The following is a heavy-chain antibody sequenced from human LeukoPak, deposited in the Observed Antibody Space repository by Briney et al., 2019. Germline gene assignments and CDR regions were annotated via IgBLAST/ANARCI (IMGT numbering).Heavy chain of an antibody. CDR1: GFTVSSTY. CDR3: ARGVVGTIPLDY. Sequence: PGGSLRLSCVASGFTVSSTYMSWVRQAPGKGLEWLPLIYGAGNTFYADSVKGRFSISRDNSKNTLYLQMDSLRAEDTAVYYCARGVVGTIPLDYWGQGTLVTVSS. CDR2: IYGAGNT. D-gene: IGHD1-26*01. V-gene: IGHV3-53*01. J-gene: IGHJ4*02.